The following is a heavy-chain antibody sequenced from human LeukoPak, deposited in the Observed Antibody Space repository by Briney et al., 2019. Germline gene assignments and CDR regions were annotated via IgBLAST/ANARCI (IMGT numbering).Heavy chain of an antibody. CDR3: ARDRGLYYYEF. Sequence: SETLSLTCAVYGGSFSGYYWSWIRQPPGKGLEWIGEINHSGSTNYNPSLKSRVTISVDTSKNQFSLKLSSVTAADTAVYYCARDRGLYYYEFWGQGTLVTVSS. V-gene: IGHV4-34*01. CDR1: GGSFSGYY. J-gene: IGHJ4*02. D-gene: IGHD3-22*01. CDR2: INHSGST.